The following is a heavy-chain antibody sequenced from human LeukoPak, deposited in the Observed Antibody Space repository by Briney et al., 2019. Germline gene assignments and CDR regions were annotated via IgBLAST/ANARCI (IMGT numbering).Heavy chain of an antibody. V-gene: IGHV1-2*02. CDR1: GYTFTGYY. D-gene: IGHD3-22*01. J-gene: IGHJ4*02. CDR2: INPNSGGT. Sequence: ASVKVSCKASGYTFTGYYMHWVRQAPGQGLEWMGWINPNSGGTNYAQNLQGRVTMTTDTSTSTAYMELRSLRSDDTAVYYCASSYYDSSGYSFGQLDYWGQGTLVTVSS. CDR3: ASSYYDSSGYSFGQLDY.